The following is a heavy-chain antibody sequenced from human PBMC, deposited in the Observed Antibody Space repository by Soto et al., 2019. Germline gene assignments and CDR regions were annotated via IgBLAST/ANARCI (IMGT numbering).Heavy chain of an antibody. D-gene: IGHD2-2*02. CDR3: ARHSCDSTSCYTYYFDY. CDR1: GGSISSYF. J-gene: IGHJ4*02. CDR2: IYYIGST. V-gene: IGHV4-59*08. Sequence: SETLSLTCTVSGGSISSYFWSWIRQPPGKGLEWIGRIYYIGSTNYNPSLKSRVTMSVDSSKNQFSLKLTSVTAADTAVYYCARHSCDSTSCYTYYFDYWGQGTLVTVSS.